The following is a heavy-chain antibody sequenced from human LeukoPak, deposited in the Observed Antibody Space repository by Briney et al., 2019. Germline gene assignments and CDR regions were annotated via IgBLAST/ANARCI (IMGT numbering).Heavy chain of an antibody. V-gene: IGHV1-2*02. CDR1: VYTFTVYY. CDR2: INPNSGGT. J-gene: IGHJ4*02. CDR3: ARVRGVYCSSTSCYHFDY. Sequence: ASVTVSCKSSVYTFTVYYMHWVRQAHGQGLEWLGWINPNSGGTNYAQKFQGRVTMTRDTSISTAYMELSRLRSDDTAVYYCARVRGVYCSSTSCYHFDYWGQGTLVTVSS. D-gene: IGHD2-2*01.